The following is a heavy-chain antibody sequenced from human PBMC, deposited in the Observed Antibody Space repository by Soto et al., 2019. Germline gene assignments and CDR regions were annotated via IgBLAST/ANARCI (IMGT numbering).Heavy chain of an antibody. CDR2: ISWNSGSV. V-gene: IGHV3-9*01. CDR3: AKDTGRTLRRISPRVEYYYMDV. J-gene: IGHJ6*03. CDR1: GFTFDDYA. D-gene: IGHD2-15*01. Sequence: GGSLRLSCAASGFTFDDYAMHWVRQAPGKGLEWVSGISWNSGSVGYADSVKGRFTISRDNAKNSLYLQMNSLRAEDTALYYCAKDTGRTLRRISPRVEYYYMDVWGKGTTVTDSS.